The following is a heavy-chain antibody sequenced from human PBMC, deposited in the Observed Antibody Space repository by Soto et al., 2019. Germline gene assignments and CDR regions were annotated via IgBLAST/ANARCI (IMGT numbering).Heavy chain of an antibody. D-gene: IGHD2-15*01. Sequence: SQTLSLTCAISGDSVSSNSAAWNWIRQSPSRGLEWLGRTYYRSKWYNDYAVSVKSRITINPDTSKNQFSLQLNSVTPEDTAVYYCAREHDIVVVVAAEQTFDYWGQGTLVTVSS. CDR2: TYYRSKWYN. CDR1: GDSVSSNSAA. J-gene: IGHJ4*02. V-gene: IGHV6-1*01. CDR3: AREHDIVVVVAAEQTFDY.